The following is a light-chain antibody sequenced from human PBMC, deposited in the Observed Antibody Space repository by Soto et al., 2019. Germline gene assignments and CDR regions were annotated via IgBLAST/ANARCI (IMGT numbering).Light chain of an antibody. J-gene: IGKJ1*01. CDR1: QSISNW. CDR2: HAS. Sequence: DIHMTHSPSTLPSSLVDRVAITCRASQSISNWLAWYQQKPGTAPKVLIYHASTLQSGVPSRFSGSGSGTDFSLSINSLQPEDFAVYYCQQYGGSPRTFGQGTKVDIK. CDR3: QQYGGSPRT. V-gene: IGKV1-5*01.